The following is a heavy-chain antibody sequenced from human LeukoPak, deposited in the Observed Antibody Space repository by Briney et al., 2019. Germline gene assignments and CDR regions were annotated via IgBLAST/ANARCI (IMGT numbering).Heavy chain of an antibody. Sequence: SQTLSLTCTVSGGSISSYYWSWIRQPPGKGLEWIGYIYYSGSTNYNPSLKSRVTISVDTSKNQFSLKLSSVTAADTAVYYCARGGPRWFDPWGQGTLVTVSS. CDR1: GGSISSYY. V-gene: IGHV4-59*01. CDR2: IYYSGST. CDR3: ARGGPRWFDP. D-gene: IGHD3-10*01. J-gene: IGHJ5*02.